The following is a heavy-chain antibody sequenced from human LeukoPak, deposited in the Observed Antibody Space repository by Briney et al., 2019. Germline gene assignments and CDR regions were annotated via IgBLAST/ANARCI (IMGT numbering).Heavy chain of an antibody. CDR2: ISGSGDST. CDR3: AKRGLGSGTYYKYFDY. D-gene: IGHD3-10*01. J-gene: IGHJ4*02. CDR1: GFTFSSYE. V-gene: IGHV3-23*01. Sequence: PGGSLRLSCAASGFTFSSYEMNWVRQAPGKGLEWVSAISGSGDSTNYADSVKGRFTISRDNSKNTLYSQMNSLRAEDTAVYYCAKRGLGSGTYYKYFDYWGQGTLVTVSS.